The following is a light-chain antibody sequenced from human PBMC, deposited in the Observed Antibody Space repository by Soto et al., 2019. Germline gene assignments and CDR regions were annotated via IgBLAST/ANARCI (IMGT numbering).Light chain of an antibody. V-gene: IGKV3-20*01. CDR2: GAA. Sequence: EIVLTQSPATLSLSPGERATLSCRASQTLTSNYLAWYQQKPGQAPRLLIHGAASRATGIPARFSGSGSGTDLTLTISRLEPEDFAVYYCQQYSDSVLTFGGGTKVEIK. CDR1: QTLTSNY. CDR3: QQYSDSVLT. J-gene: IGKJ4*01.